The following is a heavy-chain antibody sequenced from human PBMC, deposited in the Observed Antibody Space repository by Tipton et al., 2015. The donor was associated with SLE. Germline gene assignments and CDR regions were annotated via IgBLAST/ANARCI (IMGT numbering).Heavy chain of an antibody. J-gene: IGHJ6*03. CDR2: IWYDGSNK. D-gene: IGHD3-3*01. CDR1: GFTFSNYA. V-gene: IGHV3-33*01. CDR3: ARDRRSIGDYMDF. Sequence: RSLRLSCTVSGFTFSNYAMHWVRQAPGKGLEWVAVIWYDGSNKYYVDSVKGRFTISKDISKNMLYLQMNNLRVEDTAVYFCARDRRSIGDYMDFWGKGTTVTVSS.